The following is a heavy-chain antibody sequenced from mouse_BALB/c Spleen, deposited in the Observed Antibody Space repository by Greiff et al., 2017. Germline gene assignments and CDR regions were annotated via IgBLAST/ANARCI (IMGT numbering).Heavy chain of an antibody. Sequence: QVQLKQSGAELAKPGASVKMSCKASGYTFTSYWMHWVKQRPGQGLEWIGYINPSTGYTEYNQKFKDKATLTADKSSSTAYMQLSSLTSEDSAVYYCARCRKGEFITTVFCAMDYWGEGTSVTVSS. CDR2: INPSTGYT. CDR1: GYTFTSYW. V-gene: IGHV1-7*01. J-gene: IGHJ4*01. CDR3: ARCRKGEFITTVFCAMDY. D-gene: IGHD1-2*01.